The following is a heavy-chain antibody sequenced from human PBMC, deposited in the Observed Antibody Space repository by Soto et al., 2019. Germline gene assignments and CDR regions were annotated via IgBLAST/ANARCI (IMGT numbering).Heavy chain of an antibody. CDR2: IYYSGST. J-gene: IGHJ6*02. D-gene: IGHD5-12*01. CDR3: ARQLVATLGYYYYGMDV. CDR1: GGSFSGYY. Sequence: SETLSLTCAVYGGSFSGYYWGWIRQPPGKGLEWIGSIYYSGSTYYNPSLKSRVTISVDTSKNQFSLKLSSVTAADTAVYYCARQLVATLGYYYYGMDVWGQGTTVTVSS. V-gene: IGHV4-39*01.